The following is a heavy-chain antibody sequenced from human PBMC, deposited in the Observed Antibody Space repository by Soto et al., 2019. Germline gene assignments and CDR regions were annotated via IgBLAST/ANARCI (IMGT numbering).Heavy chain of an antibody. Sequence: GASVKVSCKVSGYTLTELSMHWVRQAPGKGLEWMGGFDPEDGETIYAQKFQGRVTMTEDTSTDTAYMELSSLRSEDTAVYYCATERTPHYCSGGSCHDAFDIWGQGTMVTVSS. CDR1: GYTLTELS. V-gene: IGHV1-24*01. CDR2: FDPEDGET. J-gene: IGHJ3*02. D-gene: IGHD2-15*01. CDR3: ATERTPHYCSGGSCHDAFDI.